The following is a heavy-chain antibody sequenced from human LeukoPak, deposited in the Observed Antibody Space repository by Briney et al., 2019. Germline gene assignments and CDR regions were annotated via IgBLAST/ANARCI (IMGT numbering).Heavy chain of an antibody. CDR3: ARDNIVGVTSMHWFDP. D-gene: IGHD2-21*02. CDR1: GYTFTDHY. CDR2: INPNTGGT. V-gene: IGHV1-2*02. Sequence: ASVKVSCKASGYTFTDHYMHWVRQAPGQGLEWMGWINPNTGGTNYAQKFQGRVTMTRDTSISTAYMELSRLSSDDTAVYYCARDNIVGVTSMHWFDPWGQGTLVTVSS. J-gene: IGHJ5*02.